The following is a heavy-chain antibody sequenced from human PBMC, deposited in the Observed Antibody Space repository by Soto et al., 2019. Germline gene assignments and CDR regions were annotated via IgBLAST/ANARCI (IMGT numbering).Heavy chain of an antibody. V-gene: IGHV3-21*01. CDR1: GFTFSSYS. J-gene: IGHJ5*02. D-gene: IGHD6-19*01. CDR2: ISSSSSYI. CDR3: ARAPRIAVAGTHRFDP. Sequence: PGGSLRLSCAASGFTFSSYSMNWVRQAPGKGLEWVSSISSSSSYIYYADSVKGRFTISRDNAKNSLYLQMNSLRAEDTAVYYCARAPRIAVAGTHRFDPWGQGTLVTVSS.